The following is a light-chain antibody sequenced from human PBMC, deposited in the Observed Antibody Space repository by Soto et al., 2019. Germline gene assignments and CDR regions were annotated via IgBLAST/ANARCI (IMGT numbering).Light chain of an antibody. V-gene: IGLV2-14*01. Sequence: QSVLTQPASVSGSPGQSITISCTGTSNDVGGYNYVSWYQQYLGKAPKLMIYEVSNRPSGISNRFSGSKSGNTASLTISGLQAEDEADYYCSSYKTSSTYVFGTGTKVTVL. CDR2: EVS. CDR1: SNDVGGYNY. CDR3: SSYKTSSTYV. J-gene: IGLJ1*01.